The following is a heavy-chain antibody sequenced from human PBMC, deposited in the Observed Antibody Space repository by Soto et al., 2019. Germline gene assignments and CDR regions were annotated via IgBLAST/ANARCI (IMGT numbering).Heavy chain of an antibody. V-gene: IGHV3-33*01. D-gene: IGHD3-16*01. CDR2: IWYDASHK. CDR1: GFTFNNYG. Sequence: QVQVVESGGGVVRPGTSLRLSCAASGFTFNNYGMHWVRQAPGKGLEWVAVIWYDASHKYYADSVKGRFTISRDNSKNTLYLQMSSLRGEDTAVYYCARDKTFGGTIGSAVDSWGQGTLVPFSS. J-gene: IGHJ4*02. CDR3: ARDKTFGGTIGSAVDS.